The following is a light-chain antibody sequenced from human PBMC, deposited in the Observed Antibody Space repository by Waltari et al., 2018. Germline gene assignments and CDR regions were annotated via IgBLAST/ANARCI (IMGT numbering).Light chain of an antibody. CDR1: SSDSTFNS. Sequence: QSALTQPPSASGSPGQSVTISCTGASSDSTFNSFFWYQQHPGKAPKIVIYGVTKRPPGVPDRFSGSKSGNTASLTVSGLQVEDEAHYYCSLSGGINNVVVFGGGTKLTVL. CDR3: SLSGGINNVVV. V-gene: IGLV2-8*01. J-gene: IGLJ2*01. CDR2: GVT.